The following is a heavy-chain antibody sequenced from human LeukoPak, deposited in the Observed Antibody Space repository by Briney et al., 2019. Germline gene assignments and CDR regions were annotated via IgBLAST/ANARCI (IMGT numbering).Heavy chain of an antibody. V-gene: IGHV4-59*01. CDR3: ARDRYSYGCSYYYMDV. CDR2: IYYSGST. CDR1: GGSISSYY. D-gene: IGHD5-18*01. Sequence: SSETLSLTCTVSGGSISSYYWSWIRQPPGKGLEWIGYIYYSGSTNYNPSLKSRVTISVDTSKNQFSLKLSSVTAADTAVYYCARDRYSYGCSYYYMDVWGKGTTVTVSS. J-gene: IGHJ6*03.